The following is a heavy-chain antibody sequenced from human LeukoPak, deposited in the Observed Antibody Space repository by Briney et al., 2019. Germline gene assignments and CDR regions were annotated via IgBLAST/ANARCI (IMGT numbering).Heavy chain of an antibody. CDR3: ARGSPPRRNYDGRGYYSYYFDY. CDR1: GYTFTSYG. V-gene: IGHV1-18*01. CDR2: ISAYNGNT. Sequence: ASVKVSCKASGYTFTSYGISWVRQAPGQGLEWMGWISAYNGNTHYAQKLQGRVTMTTDTSTSTVYMELRSLRSDDTAVYYCARGSPPRRNYDGRGYYSYYFDYWGQGTLVTVSS. D-gene: IGHD3-22*01. J-gene: IGHJ4*02.